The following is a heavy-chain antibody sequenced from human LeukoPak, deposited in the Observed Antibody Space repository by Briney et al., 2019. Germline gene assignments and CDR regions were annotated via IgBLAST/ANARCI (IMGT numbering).Heavy chain of an antibody. D-gene: IGHD3-22*01. V-gene: IGHV4-31*02. J-gene: IGHJ4*02. CDR1: GASFSSGDQY. CDR3: SRGLDSRKLGY. CDR2: IHPSGML. Sequence: SETLSLTWTVSGASFSSGDQYWNWIRQSPGKGLEWIGSIHPSGMLYNNPSLESRVTISIDTSKNQFSLNLNSVTAADTAVYFCSRGLDSRKLGYWGQGTLVTVSS.